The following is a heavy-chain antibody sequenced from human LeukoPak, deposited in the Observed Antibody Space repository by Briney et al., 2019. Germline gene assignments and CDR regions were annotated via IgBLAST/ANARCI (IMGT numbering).Heavy chain of an antibody. Sequence: GVSLRLSCAASGFTFSSYAMSWVRQAPGKGLEWVSAISGSGDGTYYGDSVKGRFTISRDNSKNTLYLQMNSLRAEDTAVYYCAKTRPLDSSSWSHGDYWGQGTLVTVSS. D-gene: IGHD6-13*01. V-gene: IGHV3-23*01. CDR2: ISGSGDGT. CDR3: AKTRPLDSSSWSHGDY. CDR1: GFTFSSYA. J-gene: IGHJ4*02.